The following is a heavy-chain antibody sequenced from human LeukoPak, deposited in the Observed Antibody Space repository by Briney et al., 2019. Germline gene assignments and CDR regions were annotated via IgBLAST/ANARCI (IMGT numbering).Heavy chain of an antibody. CDR1: GGTFSTYG. Sequence: SVMVSCKPSGGTFSTYGIDWVRLAPGQGLEWMGGIIPIFGPAKYAQKFQDRVTITTDESTTTAYMELSSLRSEDTAVYYCARDPPEGGQYYDSSGYYPHWGQGTLVTVSS. J-gene: IGHJ4*02. V-gene: IGHV1-69*05. D-gene: IGHD3-22*01. CDR2: IIPIFGPA. CDR3: ARDPPEGGQYYDSSGYYPH.